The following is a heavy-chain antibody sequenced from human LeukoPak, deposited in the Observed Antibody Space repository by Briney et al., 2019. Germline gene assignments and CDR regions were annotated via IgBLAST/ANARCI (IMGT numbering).Heavy chain of an antibody. CDR1: GFTFSSYG. D-gene: IGHD6-13*01. V-gene: IGHV3-30*18. CDR2: ISFDGINK. Sequence: GGSLRLSCAASGFTFSSYGMHWVRQAPGKGQEWVAVISFDGINKYYADSVKGRFTISRDNSKNTLYLQMNRVRAEDTAVYYCAKDRGWQQLLPLGAFDIWGQGTMVTVSS. CDR3: AKDRGWQQLLPLGAFDI. J-gene: IGHJ3*02.